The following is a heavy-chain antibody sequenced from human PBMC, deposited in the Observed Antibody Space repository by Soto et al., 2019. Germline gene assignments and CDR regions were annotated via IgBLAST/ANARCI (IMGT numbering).Heavy chain of an antibody. Sequence: LRLSCAASGFTFDDYAMHWVRQAPGKGLEWVSGISWNSGSIGYADSVKGRFTISRDNAKNSLYLQMNSLRAEDTALYYCAKAPYSVAGQLDYWGQGTLVTVSS. J-gene: IGHJ4*02. CDR1: GFTFDDYA. CDR2: ISWNSGSI. D-gene: IGHD6-19*01. V-gene: IGHV3-9*01. CDR3: AKAPYSVAGQLDY.